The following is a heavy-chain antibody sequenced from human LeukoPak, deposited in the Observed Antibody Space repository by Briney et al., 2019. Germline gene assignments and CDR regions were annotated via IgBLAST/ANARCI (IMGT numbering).Heavy chain of an antibody. CDR2: INHSGST. CDR3: ARARIMITFGGVIAIFDY. J-gene: IGHJ4*02. Sequence: SETLSLTCAVYGGSFSGYYWSWIRQPPGKGLEWIGEINHSGSTNYNPSLKSRVTISVDTSKNQFSLKLSSVTAADTAVYYCARARIMITFGGVIAIFDYWGQGTLVTVSS. CDR1: GGSFSGYY. D-gene: IGHD3-16*02. V-gene: IGHV4-34*01.